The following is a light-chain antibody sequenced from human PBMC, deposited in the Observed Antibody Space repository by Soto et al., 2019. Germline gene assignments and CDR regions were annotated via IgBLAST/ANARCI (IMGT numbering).Light chain of an antibody. CDR2: GAS. Sequence: EIVLTQSPATLSLSPGERATLSCGASQSVSSYLAWYQQKPGQAPRPLIYGASTRATGIPARFSGSGSGTEFTLTISSLQSEDFAVYYCQQYNNWPPITFGQGTRLEI. J-gene: IGKJ5*01. CDR3: QQYNNWPPIT. CDR1: QSVSSY. V-gene: IGKV3D-15*01.